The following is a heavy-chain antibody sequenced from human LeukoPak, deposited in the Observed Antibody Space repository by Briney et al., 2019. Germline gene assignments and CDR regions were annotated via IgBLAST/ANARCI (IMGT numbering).Heavy chain of an antibody. Sequence: GGSLRLSCIASGFIFRNYAMSWVRQAPGKGLEWVSTISGAGDNTNNADSVTGRFTISRDNSKNTLYLQMNSLRAEDTAVYYCAKDYSVSNWCFDLWGRGTLVTVSS. D-gene: IGHD5/OR15-5a*01. V-gene: IGHV3-23*01. CDR2: ISGAGDNT. CDR1: GFIFRNYA. CDR3: AKDYSVSNWCFDL. J-gene: IGHJ2*01.